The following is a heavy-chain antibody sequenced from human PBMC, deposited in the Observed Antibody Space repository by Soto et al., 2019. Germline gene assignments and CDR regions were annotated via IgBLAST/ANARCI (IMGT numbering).Heavy chain of an antibody. D-gene: IGHD3-9*01. J-gene: IGHJ5*01. Sequence: PGGSLRRSCAAYGVTFSSYAMTWFRQAPGKGLEWVSGISGSGATTSYADSVKGRFTVSRDNSKNTLYLQMNSLRVEDTAVYHCAKLRYFDWSAYNWFEYWGQGT. V-gene: IGHV3-23*01. CDR3: AKLRYFDWSAYNWFEY. CDR1: GVTFSSYA. CDR2: ISGSGATT.